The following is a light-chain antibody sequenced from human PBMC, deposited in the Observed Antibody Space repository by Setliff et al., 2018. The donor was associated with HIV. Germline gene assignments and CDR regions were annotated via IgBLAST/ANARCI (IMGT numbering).Light chain of an antibody. CDR3: SSYTSSGYV. CDR1: SSDVGSYNS. CDR2: EVS. J-gene: IGLJ1*01. Sequence: QSALTQPASVSGSPGQSITISCTGTSSDVGSYNSVSWFQQHPGKAPKLMIYEVSDRPSGVSNRFSGSNSGNTASLTISGLQAEDEADYYCSSYTSSGYVFGTGTKVTGL. V-gene: IGLV2-14*01.